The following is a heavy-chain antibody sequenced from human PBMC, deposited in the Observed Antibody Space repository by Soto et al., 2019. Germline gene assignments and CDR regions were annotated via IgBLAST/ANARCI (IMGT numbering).Heavy chain of an antibody. CDR1: GFTFSAYD. J-gene: IGHJ4*02. CDR2: ISGSGGDT. D-gene: IGHD2-2*01. Sequence: GGSLRLSCAASGFTFSAYDMSWVRQAPGKGLEWVSGISGSGGDTYYADSVKGRFSISRDNSKNTLFLQMNSLRGEDTAVYYCARRNCGGTRCYYLDYWGQGTLVTVSS. CDR3: ARRNCGGTRCYYLDY. V-gene: IGHV3-23*01.